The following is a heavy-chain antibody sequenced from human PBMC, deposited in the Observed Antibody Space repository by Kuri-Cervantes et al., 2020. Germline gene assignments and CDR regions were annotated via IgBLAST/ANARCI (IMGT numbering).Heavy chain of an antibody. CDR2: IYYSGSN. D-gene: IGHD6-13*01. V-gene: IGHV4-59*12. J-gene: IGHJ5*02. Sequence: SETLSLTCTVSGGSISSYYWSWIRQPPGKGLEWSGYIYYSGSNYYNQSLKSRVTISVDTSKNQFSLKMSSVTAADTAVYYCARDGSSWYEISWFDPWGQGTLVTVSS. CDR3: ARDGSSWYEISWFDP. CDR1: GGSISSYY.